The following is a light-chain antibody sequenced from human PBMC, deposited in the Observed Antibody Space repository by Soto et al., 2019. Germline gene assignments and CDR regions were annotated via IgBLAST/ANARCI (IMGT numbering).Light chain of an antibody. Sequence: QSVLTQPASVSGSPGQSITISCTGTSSDVGSYNHVSWYQQHPGKVPKLMIYGVTNRPSGVSDRFSGSKSGNTASLTISGLQAEDEADYYCSSYTSSSTDVFGTGTKLTVL. J-gene: IGLJ1*01. V-gene: IGLV2-14*01. CDR2: GVT. CDR3: SSYTSSSTDV. CDR1: SSDVGSYNH.